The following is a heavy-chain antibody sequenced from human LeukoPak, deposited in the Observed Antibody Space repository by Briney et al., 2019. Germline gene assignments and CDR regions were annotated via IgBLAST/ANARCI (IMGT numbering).Heavy chain of an antibody. D-gene: IGHD2-15*01. V-gene: IGHV3-49*04. CDR1: GFTFGDYA. CDR3: ARDRVVATTSYYYYYGMDV. Sequence: PGGSLRLSCTASGFTFGDYAMTWARQAPGKGLEWVGSIRSKAYGGTTEYAASVTGRFTISRDDSKSTAYLQMSSLRTEDTAVYYCARDRVVATTSYYYYYGMDVWGQGTTVTVSS. CDR2: IRSKAYGGTT. J-gene: IGHJ6*02.